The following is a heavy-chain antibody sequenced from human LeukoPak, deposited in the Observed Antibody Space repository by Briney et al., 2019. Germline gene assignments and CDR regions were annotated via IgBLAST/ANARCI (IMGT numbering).Heavy chain of an antibody. Sequence: ASVKVSCKASGYTFTSYDINWVRQATGQGLEWVGWMNPNSGNTGYAQKFQGRVTMTRNTSISTAYMELSSLRSEDTAVYYCARLPMVRGVILSYYYGMDVWGQGTTVTVSS. CDR3: ARLPMVRGVILSYYYGMDV. CDR1: GYTFTSYD. CDR2: MNPNSGNT. D-gene: IGHD3-10*01. J-gene: IGHJ6*02. V-gene: IGHV1-8*01.